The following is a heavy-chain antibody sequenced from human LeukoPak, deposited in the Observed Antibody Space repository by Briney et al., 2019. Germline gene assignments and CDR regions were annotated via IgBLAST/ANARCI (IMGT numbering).Heavy chain of an antibody. CDR1: GYSFTSYW. CDR3: ARRGSRSSGVSYGLDV. V-gene: IGHV5-51*01. CDR2: IYPGDSET. D-gene: IGHD6-6*01. J-gene: IGHJ6*02. Sequence: GESLKISCKGSGYSFTSYWIGWVRQMRGKGLEWMGFIYPGDSETRYSPSFQGQVTTSADKSISTAYVQWTSLKASATAMYYCARRGSRSSGVSYGLDVWGQGTTVTVSS.